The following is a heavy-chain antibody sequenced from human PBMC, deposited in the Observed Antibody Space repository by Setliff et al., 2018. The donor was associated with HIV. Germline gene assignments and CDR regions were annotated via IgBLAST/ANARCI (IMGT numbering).Heavy chain of an antibody. Sequence: PSETLSLTCNVSGVSISSHYWSWIRQPPGKGLEWIGSFYETGYTYYNPSLKSRVTISVDTSKKQFSLKLSSVTAADTAVYYCARGLRWIQVSPDYFDFWGQGTLVTVSS. V-gene: IGHV4-59*11. CDR3: ARGLRWIQVSPDYFDF. J-gene: IGHJ4*02. CDR1: GVSISSHY. D-gene: IGHD5-18*01. CDR2: FYETGYT.